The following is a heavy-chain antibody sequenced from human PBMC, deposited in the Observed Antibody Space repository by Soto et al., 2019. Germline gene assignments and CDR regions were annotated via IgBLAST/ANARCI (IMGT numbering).Heavy chain of an antibody. CDR2: IAGSAGST. J-gene: IGHJ3*01. Sequence: EVQLLESGGGLVQPGGSLRLSCAASGFTFSNYALSWVRQTPGKGPEWVSAIAGSAGSTYYADSVKGRFTISRDNSKNTPFLQMTSLRAEDTATYYCAKRPSNDYFDWLRGGGAYDVWGQGTMVTVSS. CDR1: GFTFSNYA. V-gene: IGHV3-23*01. D-gene: IGHD3-9*01. CDR3: AKRPSNDYFDWLRGGGAYDV.